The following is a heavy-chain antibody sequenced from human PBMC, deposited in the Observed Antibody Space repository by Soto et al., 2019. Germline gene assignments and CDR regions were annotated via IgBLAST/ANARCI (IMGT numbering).Heavy chain of an antibody. Sequence: EVQLVESGGGSVQPGGSLRLSCVASGSPFNDYDMNWVRQAPGKGLEWVSYIHHGTSTIYYADSVKGRFTISRDNAKSSLYLLMNSLTVEDTAIYYCAGDPFGGYYPYGVDYWGQGTLVTVSS. CDR2: IHHGTSTI. V-gene: IGHV3-48*03. J-gene: IGHJ4*02. D-gene: IGHD2-21*02. CDR1: GSPFNDYD. CDR3: AGDPFGGYYPYGVDY.